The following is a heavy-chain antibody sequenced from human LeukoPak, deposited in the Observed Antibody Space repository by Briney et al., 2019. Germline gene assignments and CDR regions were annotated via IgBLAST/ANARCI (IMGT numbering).Heavy chain of an antibody. CDR1: GYSFTSYW. CDR2: IDPSDSYT. V-gene: IGHV5-10-1*01. Sequence: GESLTISCKGSGYSFTSYWISWVRQMPGKGLEWMGRIDPSDSYTNYSPSFQGHVTISADKSISTAYLQWSSLKASDTAMYYCAREPGYYGSGSYYSYFDYWGQGTLVTVSS. J-gene: IGHJ4*02. D-gene: IGHD3-10*01. CDR3: AREPGYYGSGSYYSYFDY.